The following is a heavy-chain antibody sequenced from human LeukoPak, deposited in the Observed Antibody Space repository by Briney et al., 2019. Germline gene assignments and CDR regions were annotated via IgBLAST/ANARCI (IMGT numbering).Heavy chain of an antibody. V-gene: IGHV4-34*01. J-gene: IGHJ6*02. CDR1: GGSFSGYY. Sequence: SETLSLTCAVYGGSFSGYYWSWIRQPPGKGLEWIGEINDSGSTNYNPSLKSRVTISVDTSKNQFSLKLSSVTAADTAVYYCARGSTYYGMDVWGQGTTVTVSS. CDR2: INDSGST. D-gene: IGHD2/OR15-2a*01. CDR3: ARGSTYYGMDV.